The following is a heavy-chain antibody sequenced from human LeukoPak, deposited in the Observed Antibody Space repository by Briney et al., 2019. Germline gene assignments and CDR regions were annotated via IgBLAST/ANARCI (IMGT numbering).Heavy chain of an antibody. CDR1: GYSISSGYS. J-gene: IGHJ3*02. Sequence: KPSETLSLTCAVSGYSISSGYSWGWIRQPPGEGLEWIGGIYHCGRPYYNPSLKSRVTISLDTSKNQFSLRLSSVTVADTAVYYCARQDVGCSSASCYWALGAFDIWGQGTMVTVSS. V-gene: IGHV4-38-2*01. CDR3: ARQDVGCSSASCYWALGAFDI. CDR2: IYHCGRP. D-gene: IGHD2-2*01.